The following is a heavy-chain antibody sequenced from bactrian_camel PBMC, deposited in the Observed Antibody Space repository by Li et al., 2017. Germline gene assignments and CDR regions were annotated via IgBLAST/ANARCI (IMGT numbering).Heavy chain of an antibody. CDR2: VYPTGGNT. CDR3: VRDIPEPFAY. J-gene: IGHJ6*01. CDR1: GYTYSNHF. Sequence: HVQLVESGGGSVQAGGSLRLSCAASGYTYSNHFMGWFRQAPGKQREGVAAVYPTGGNTYYADSVKGRFTISQDNAKKTVYLQMDSTKPEDTAVYYCVRDIPEPFAYWGQGTQVTVS. V-gene: IGHV3S1*01.